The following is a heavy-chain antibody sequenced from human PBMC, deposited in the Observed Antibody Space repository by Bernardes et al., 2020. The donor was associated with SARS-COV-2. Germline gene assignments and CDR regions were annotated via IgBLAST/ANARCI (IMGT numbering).Heavy chain of an antibody. J-gene: IGHJ4*02. CDR2: IYYTGST. CDR1: GGSISNNRYY. CDR3: ARMGVEQQRETEAFDS. D-gene: IGHD6-13*01. Sequence: SETLSLTCTVSGGSISNNRYYWGWIRQPPGKGLEWIASIYYTGSTYYNSSLESRVTISVDTSENQFSLRLTSVTAADTAVYYCARMGVEQQRETEAFDSWGQGTLVTVSS. V-gene: IGHV4-39*01.